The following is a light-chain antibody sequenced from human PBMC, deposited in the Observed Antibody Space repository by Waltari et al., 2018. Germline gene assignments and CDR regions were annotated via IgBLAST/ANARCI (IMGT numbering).Light chain of an antibody. J-gene: IGKJ4*01. CDR3: QQLNSYPLT. CDR2: AAS. CDR1: QGISSY. Sequence: IQLTQSPSSLSASVGDRVTITCRASQGISSYLAWYQQKPGTAPKLLIYAASTLQSWVPSRFSGSGSGTDFTLNISSLQPEDFATYYCQQLNSYPLTFGGGTKVEI. V-gene: IGKV1-9*01.